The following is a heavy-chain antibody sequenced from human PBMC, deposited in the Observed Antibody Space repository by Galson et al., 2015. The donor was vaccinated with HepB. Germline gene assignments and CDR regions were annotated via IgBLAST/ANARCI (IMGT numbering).Heavy chain of an antibody. Sequence: SLRLSCAASGFTFSSYAMHWVRQAPGKGLEWVAVISYDGNNKYYADSVKGRFTISRDNSKNTLYLQMNSLRAEDTAVYYCARASYGSGNNWFDPWGQGTLVTVSS. D-gene: IGHD3-10*01. J-gene: IGHJ5*02. V-gene: IGHV3-30-3*01. CDR1: GFTFSSYA. CDR2: ISYDGNNK. CDR3: ARASYGSGNNWFDP.